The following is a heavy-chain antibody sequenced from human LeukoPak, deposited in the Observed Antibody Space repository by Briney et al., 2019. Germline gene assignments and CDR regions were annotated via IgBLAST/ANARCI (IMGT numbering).Heavy chain of an antibody. CDR3: TTDYYGSGSYN. V-gene: IGHV3-15*01. D-gene: IGHD3-10*01. J-gene: IGHJ4*02. CDR2: IKSKTDGGTT. CDR1: GFTFSNAW. Sequence: GGSLRLSCAASGFTFSNAWMSWVRQAPGKGLEWVGRIKSKTDGGTTDYAAPVKGRFTISRDDSKNTLYLQMNSLKTEDTAVCYCTTDYYGSGSYNWGQGTLVTVSS.